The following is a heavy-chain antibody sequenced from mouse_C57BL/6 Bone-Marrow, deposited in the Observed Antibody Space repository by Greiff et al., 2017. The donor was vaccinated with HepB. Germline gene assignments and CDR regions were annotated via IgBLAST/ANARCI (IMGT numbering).Heavy chain of an antibody. Sequence: VKLVESGAELVRPGASVKLSCKASGYTFTDYYINWVKQRPGQGLEWIARIYPGSGNTYYNEKFKGKATLTAEKSSSTAYMQLSSLTSEDSAVYFCARGDGYRSFDYWGQGTTLTVSS. CDR1: GYTFTDYY. J-gene: IGHJ2*01. CDR2: IYPGSGNT. CDR3: ARGDGYRSFDY. V-gene: IGHV1-76*01. D-gene: IGHD2-3*01.